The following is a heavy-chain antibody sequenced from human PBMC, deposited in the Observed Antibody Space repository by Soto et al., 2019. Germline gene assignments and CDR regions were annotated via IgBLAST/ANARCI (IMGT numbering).Heavy chain of an antibody. CDR2: IYHSGST. CDR3: ARKGYDYGLRYFDS. V-gene: IGHV4-4*02. CDR1: GASISTNNW. Sequence: SETLSLTCAVSGASISTNNWWSWVRQPPGKGLEWIGEIYHSGSTNYSPSLKSRVTISVDKSKNQFSLKLSSVTAADTAVYHCARKGYDYGLRYFDSWGQGTLVTVSS. D-gene: IGHD5-18*01. J-gene: IGHJ4*02.